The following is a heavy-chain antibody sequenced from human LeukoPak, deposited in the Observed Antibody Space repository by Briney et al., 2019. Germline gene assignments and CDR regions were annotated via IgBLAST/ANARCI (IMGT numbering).Heavy chain of an antibody. Sequence: SETLSLTCTVSGGSISSYYWSWIRQPPGKGLEWIGYIYYSGSTNYNPSLKSRVTISVDTSKNQFSLKLSSVTAADTAVYYCARYRTYYDILTGPRDYYGMDVWGQGTTVTVSS. V-gene: IGHV4-59*08. CDR1: GGSISSYY. D-gene: IGHD3-9*01. CDR3: ARYRTYYDILTGPRDYYGMDV. J-gene: IGHJ6*02. CDR2: IYYSGST.